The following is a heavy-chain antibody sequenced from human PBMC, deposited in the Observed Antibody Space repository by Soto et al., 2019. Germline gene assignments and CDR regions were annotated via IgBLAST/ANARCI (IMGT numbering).Heavy chain of an antibody. J-gene: IGHJ4*02. CDR1: GDSVSTNTAA. CDR2: TYYRSKWYN. Sequence: SQTLSLTCAISGDSVSTNTAAWNWIRQSPSRGLEWLGRTYYRSKWYNEYAVSVKSRISINPDTSKNQFSLLLNSVTPDDTAVYYCARDLSGRFGHWGQGILVTVSS. V-gene: IGHV6-1*01. CDR3: ARDLSGRFGH. D-gene: IGHD3-3*02.